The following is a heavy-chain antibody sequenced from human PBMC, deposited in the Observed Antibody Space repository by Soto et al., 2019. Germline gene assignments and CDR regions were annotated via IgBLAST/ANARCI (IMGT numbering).Heavy chain of an antibody. D-gene: IGHD3-10*02. CDR3: GRDQSGIGYYVDWFDP. Sequence: ASVKVSCKASAYTFNSHAIHWVRQAPGQRPEWLGWINAGNGNTYYSEKFEGRVTFTRDTAATTVNMELTSLTSEDTAIYYCGRDQSGIGYYVDWFDPWGQGTLVTVSS. CDR2: INAGNGNT. J-gene: IGHJ5*02. CDR1: AYTFNSHA. V-gene: IGHV1-3*01.